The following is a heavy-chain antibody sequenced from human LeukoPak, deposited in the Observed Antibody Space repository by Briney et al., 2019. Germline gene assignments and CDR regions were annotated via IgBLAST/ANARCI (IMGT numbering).Heavy chain of an antibody. CDR3: TTEVQGAFDI. CDR2: IKSKTDGGTK. Sequence: PGGSLRFSCAASGFTFSNAWMSWVRQAPGKGLEWVGRIKSKTDGGTKDYAAPVKGRFTISRGDSKDTLYLQMNSLKTEDTAVYYCTTEVQGAFDIWGQGTMVTVSS. J-gene: IGHJ3*02. CDR1: GFTFSNAW. V-gene: IGHV3-15*01.